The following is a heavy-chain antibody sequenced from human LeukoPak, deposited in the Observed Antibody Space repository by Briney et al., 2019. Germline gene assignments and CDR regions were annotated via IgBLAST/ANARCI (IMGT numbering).Heavy chain of an antibody. V-gene: IGHV4-39*07. CDR1: GSSISSSSYY. D-gene: IGHD6-19*01. Sequence: SETLSLTCTVSGSSISSSSYYWGWIRQPPGKGLEWIGSIYYSGSTYYNPSLKSRVSMSVDTSKNQFSLKLSSVTAADTAVYYCARGKVVAGTPGQNSWDHWGQGTLVTVSS. CDR2: IYYSGST. J-gene: IGHJ4*02. CDR3: ARGKVVAGTPGQNSWDH.